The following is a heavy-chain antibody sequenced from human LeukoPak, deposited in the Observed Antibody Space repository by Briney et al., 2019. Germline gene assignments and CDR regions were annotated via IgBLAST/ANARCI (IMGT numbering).Heavy chain of an antibody. CDR1: GFTFSSYG. V-gene: IGHV3-30*02. J-gene: IGHJ4*02. Sequence: GGSLRLSCAASGFTFSSYGMHWVRQAPGKGLEWVAFMRYDGGNKYYADSVKGRFTISRDNSNNTLYPQMNSLRAEDTAVYYCAKDYRKSGLLAYWYFDYWGQGTLVTVSS. CDR3: AKDYRKSGLLAYWYFDY. D-gene: IGHD3-22*01. CDR2: MRYDGGNK.